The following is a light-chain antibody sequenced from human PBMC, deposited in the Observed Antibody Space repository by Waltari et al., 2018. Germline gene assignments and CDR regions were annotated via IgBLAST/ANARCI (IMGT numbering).Light chain of an antibody. CDR1: QSLVHSNGNTY. V-gene: IGKV2-30*02. CDR2: EVS. J-gene: IGKJ3*01. Sequence: DVMMTQSPLSLPITPGQPASISCRSSQSLVHSNGNTYLSWYQQKPGQPPRRLIYEVSNQDSGVPDRFSGSGAGTDFTLKISRVEAEDVGVYYCGQGTHLPFTFGPGTKLDIK. CDR3: GQGTHLPFT.